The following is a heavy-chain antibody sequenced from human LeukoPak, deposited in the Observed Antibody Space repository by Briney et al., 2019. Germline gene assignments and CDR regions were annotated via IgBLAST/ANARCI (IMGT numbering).Heavy chain of an antibody. CDR2: IYPGDSDT. CDR3: AKMVRDSYGANYYGTYYFDY. J-gene: IGHJ4*02. V-gene: IGHV5-51*01. CDR1: GYSFTSNW. Sequence: GESLKISCKGSGYSFTSNWIGWVRQMAGKGLKWMGTIYPGDSDTRYSPSFQGQVTISVDKSIGTAYLQWGSLKASDTAMYYCAKMVRDSYGANYYGTYYFDYWGQGTLVTVSS. D-gene: IGHD4/OR15-4a*01.